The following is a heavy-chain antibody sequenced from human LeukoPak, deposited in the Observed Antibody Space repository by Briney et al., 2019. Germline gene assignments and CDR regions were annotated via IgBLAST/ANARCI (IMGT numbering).Heavy chain of an antibody. Sequence: NSSETLSLTCTVSGGSISSSYWSWIRQPPGKGLEWIGYIYYSGSTNYNPSLKSRVTISVDTSKNQFSLKLTSVTAADTAVFYCARVRGYSYGSDAFDIWGQGTMVTVSS. J-gene: IGHJ3*02. D-gene: IGHD5-18*01. CDR2: IYYSGST. CDR3: ARVRGYSYGSDAFDI. CDR1: GGSISSSY. V-gene: IGHV4-59*01.